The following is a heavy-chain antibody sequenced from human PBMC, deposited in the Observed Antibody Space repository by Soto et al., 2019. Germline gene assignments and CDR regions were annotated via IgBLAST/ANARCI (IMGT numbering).Heavy chain of an antibody. CDR2: IYYSGST. V-gene: IGHV4-30-4*01. CDR1: GGSISSGDYY. CDR3: ARGPMIVVHFNN. D-gene: IGHD3-22*01. J-gene: IGHJ4*02. Sequence: PSETLSLTCTVSGGSISSGDYYWSWIRQPPGKGLEWIGYIYYSGSTYYNPSLKSRVTISVDTSKNQFSLKLSSVTAADTAVYYCARGPMIVVHFNNWGQGTLVTVSS.